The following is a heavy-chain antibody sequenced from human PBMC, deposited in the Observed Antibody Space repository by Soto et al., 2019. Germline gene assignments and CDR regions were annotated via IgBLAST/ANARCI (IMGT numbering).Heavy chain of an antibody. D-gene: IGHD3-16*01. J-gene: IGHJ4*02. CDR1: GFTFSNYY. CDR2: ISTSGTST. Sequence: QVQLVESGGGLVKPGGSLRLSCAVSGFTFSNYYMAWIRQAPGKGLEWVSYISTSGTSTFYAASVKDRFTISRDNAENSLFLQVDSLRVEDTDVYFCARDGVLFRAGFDSWGQGTLVTVAS. V-gene: IGHV3-11*01. CDR3: ARDGVLFRAGFDS.